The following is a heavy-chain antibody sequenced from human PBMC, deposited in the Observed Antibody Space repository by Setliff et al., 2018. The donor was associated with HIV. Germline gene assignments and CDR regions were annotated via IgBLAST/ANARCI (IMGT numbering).Heavy chain of an antibody. Sequence: PGGSLRLSCAASGFTFSDYWMHWVRQAPGKGLVWVSRITADGSSTRYADSVNGRFTISRDNAKNTMYLEMNSLRAEDTAVYYCTSISYTFWPGGWFDSWGPGTLVTSPQ. CDR2: ITADGSST. CDR1: GFTFSDYW. CDR3: TSISYTFWPGGWFDS. D-gene: IGHD3-3*01. V-gene: IGHV3-74*01. J-gene: IGHJ5*01.